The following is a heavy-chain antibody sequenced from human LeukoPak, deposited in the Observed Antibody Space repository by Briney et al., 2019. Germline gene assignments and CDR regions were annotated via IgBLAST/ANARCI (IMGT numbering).Heavy chain of an antibody. CDR2: ISSYNGNT. V-gene: IGHV1-18*01. CDR3: ARIASSSSRCTYSGRRRVRGGSLDP. J-gene: IGHJ5*02. CDR1: GSTFTTYG. D-gene: IGHD2-2*01. Sequence: GASVTVSCKASGSTFTTYGISWVRQAPGHGLEWMGWISSYNGNTSYAEKLQGRITMTKDTSTSTAYLELRSLRSDDTALYYCARIASSSSRCTYSGRRRVRGGSLDPWGQGTLVTVSS.